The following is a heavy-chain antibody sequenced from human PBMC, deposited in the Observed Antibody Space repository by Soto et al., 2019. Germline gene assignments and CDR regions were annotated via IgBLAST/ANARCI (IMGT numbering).Heavy chain of an antibody. CDR2: ISSSSSYI. J-gene: IGHJ4*02. V-gene: IGHV3-21*01. D-gene: IGHD2-8*01. CDR1: GFTFSSYS. Sequence: EVQLVESGGGLVKPGGSLRLSCAASGFTFSSYSMNWVRQAPGKGLEWVSSISSSSSYIYYADSVKGRFTISRDNAKNSLYLQMNSLRAEDTAVYYCARATLMVYAIRPRGFDYWGQGTLVTVSS. CDR3: ARATLMVYAIRPRGFDY.